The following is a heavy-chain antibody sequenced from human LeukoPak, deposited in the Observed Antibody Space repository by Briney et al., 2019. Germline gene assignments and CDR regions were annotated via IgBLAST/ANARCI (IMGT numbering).Heavy chain of an antibody. J-gene: IGHJ4*02. CDR2: INHSGST. CDR1: GGSFSGYY. V-gene: IGHV4-34*01. Sequence: SETLSLTCAVYGGSFSGYYWSWIRQPPGKGLEWIGEINHSGSTNYNPSLKSRVTISVDTSKNQFSLKLSSVTAADTAVYYCARGRVGYSYGYGYWGPGTLVTVSS. CDR3: ARGRVGYSYGYGY. D-gene: IGHD5-18*01.